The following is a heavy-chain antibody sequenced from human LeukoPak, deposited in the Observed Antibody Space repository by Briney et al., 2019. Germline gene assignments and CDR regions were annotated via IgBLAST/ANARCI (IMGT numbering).Heavy chain of an antibody. V-gene: IGHV1-8*03. Sequence: ASVKVSCKASGYTFTGYDVNCVRPATGQGLEWMGWMNPNSGNTGYAQKFQGRVTITRNTSISTAYMELSSLRSEDTAVYYCARVKPWGVYNPHYFDYWGQGPLVTVSS. J-gene: IGHJ4*02. D-gene: IGHD5/OR15-5a*01. CDR3: ARVKPWGVYNPHYFDY. CDR1: GYTFTGYD. CDR2: MNPNSGNT.